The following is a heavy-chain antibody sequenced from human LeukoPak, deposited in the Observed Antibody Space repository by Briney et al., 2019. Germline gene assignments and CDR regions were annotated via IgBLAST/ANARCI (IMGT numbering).Heavy chain of an antibody. D-gene: IGHD6-19*01. J-gene: IGHJ5*02. CDR3: ARHGRIAVALNWFDP. Sequence: SETLSLTCTVSGGSISSYYWSWIRQPAGKGLEWIGYIYYSGSTNYNPSLKSRVTISVDTSKNQFSLKLSSVTAADTAVYYCARHGRIAVALNWFDPWGQGTLVTVSS. CDR1: GGSISSYY. V-gene: IGHV4-59*08. CDR2: IYYSGST.